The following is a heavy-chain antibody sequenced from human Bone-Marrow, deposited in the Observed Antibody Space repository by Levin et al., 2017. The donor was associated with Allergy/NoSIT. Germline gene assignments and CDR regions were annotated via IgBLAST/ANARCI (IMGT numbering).Heavy chain of an antibody. CDR1: GFTLSSFA. V-gene: IGHV3-30*04. CDR2: ISYDGSKK. CDR3: AGTSSKGY. J-gene: IGHJ4*02. Sequence: GGSLRLSCAASGFTLSSFAMHWVRQAPGKGLEWVAGISYDGSKKYLADSVKGRFTISRDNSKNTLYLQMTSLRPEDTAIYYCAGTSSKGYWGQGTLVTVSS.